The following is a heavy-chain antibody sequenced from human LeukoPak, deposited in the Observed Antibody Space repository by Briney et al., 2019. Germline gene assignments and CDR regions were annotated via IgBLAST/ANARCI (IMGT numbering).Heavy chain of an antibody. D-gene: IGHD3-22*01. CDR1: GFTFSSYA. CDR2: ISGSGGST. J-gene: IGHJ4*02. Sequence: PGGSLRLSCAASGFTFSSYAMSWVRQAPGKGLEWVSAISGSGGSTYYADSVMGRFTISRDNSKNTLYLQVNSLRPDDTAVYYCTRDLTGHYSIDYWGQGTLVTVSS. V-gene: IGHV3-23*01. CDR3: TRDLTGHYSIDY.